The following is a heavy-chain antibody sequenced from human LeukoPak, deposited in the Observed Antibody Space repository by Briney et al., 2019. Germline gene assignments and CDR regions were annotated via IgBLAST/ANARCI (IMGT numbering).Heavy chain of an antibody. D-gene: IGHD3-3*01. CDR1: GGSISSYY. CDR2: IYYSGST. V-gene: IGHV4-59*01. CDR3: ARTSYDFWSGYYLPVYMDV. Sequence: SETLSLTCTVSGGSISSYYWSWIRQPPGKGLEWIGYIYYSGSTNYNPSLKSRVTISVDTSKNQFSLKLSSVTAADTAVYYCARTSYDFWSGYYLPVYMDVWDKGTTVTVSS. J-gene: IGHJ6*03.